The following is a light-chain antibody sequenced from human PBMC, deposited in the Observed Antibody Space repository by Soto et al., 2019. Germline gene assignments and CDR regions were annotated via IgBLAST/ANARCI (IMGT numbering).Light chain of an antibody. V-gene: IGKV3-15*01. Sequence: EIVMTQSPATLSVSPGERATLSCRASQSVSSNLAWYQQKPGQAPTLVIYGASARATGIPARFSGSGSGTDFTLTISRLEPEDFAVYYCQQYGFRTFGQGTKVDIK. CDR1: QSVSSN. CDR2: GAS. CDR3: QQYGFRT. J-gene: IGKJ1*01.